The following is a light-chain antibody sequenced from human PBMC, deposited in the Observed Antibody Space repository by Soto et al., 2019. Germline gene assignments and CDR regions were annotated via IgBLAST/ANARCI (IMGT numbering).Light chain of an antibody. CDR1: SSDIGSYNY. CDR3: TSYTGSRSLVV. J-gene: IGLJ2*01. CDR2: EVS. Sequence: QSALTQPASVSASPGQSITISCTGTSSDIGSYNYVSWYRHHPGKAPQLMIYEVSHRPSGISHRFSGSKSGNTASLTISGLQAEDEGYYYCTSYTGSRSLVVFRGGTKVTVL. V-gene: IGLV2-14*01.